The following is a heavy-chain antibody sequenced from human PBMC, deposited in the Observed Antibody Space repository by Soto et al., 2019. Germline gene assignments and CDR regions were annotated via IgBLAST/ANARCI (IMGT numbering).Heavy chain of an antibody. J-gene: IGHJ6*02. D-gene: IGHD6-13*01. CDR3: ARHPQQLVRKYYYGMDV. CDR1: GYTFTGYY. Sequence: ASVKVSCKASGYTFTGYYMHWVRQAPGQGLEWMGWMNPNSGNTGYAQKFQGRVTMTRNTSISTAYMELSSLRSEDTAVYYCARHPQQLVRKYYYGMDVWGQGTTVTVSS. CDR2: MNPNSGNT. V-gene: IGHV1-8*02.